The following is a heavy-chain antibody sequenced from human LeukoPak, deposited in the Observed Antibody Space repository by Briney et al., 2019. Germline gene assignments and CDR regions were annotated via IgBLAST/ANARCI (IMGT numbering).Heavy chain of an antibody. J-gene: IGHJ4*02. D-gene: IGHD3-10*01. CDR2: FDPEDGET. Sequence: ASVKVSCKVSGYTLTELSMHWVRQAPGKGLEWMGGFDPEDGETIYAQKFQGRVTMTEDTSTDTAYMELSSLRSEDTAVYYCATDLFPYYYGSGSYYNGDYWGQGTLVTVSS. CDR3: ATDLFPYYYGSGSYYNGDY. V-gene: IGHV1-24*01. CDR1: GYTLTELS.